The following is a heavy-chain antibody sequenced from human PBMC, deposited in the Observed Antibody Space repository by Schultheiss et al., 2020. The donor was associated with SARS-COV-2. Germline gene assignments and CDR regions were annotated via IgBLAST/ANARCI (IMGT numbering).Heavy chain of an antibody. CDR1: GFTFSNAW. D-gene: IGHD2-21*02. J-gene: IGHJ4*02. Sequence: GGSLRLSCAASGFTFSNAWMSWVRQAPGKGLEWVGRIISKTDGGTTDYAAPVKGRFTISRDDSKNTLYLQMNSLKTEDTAVYYCTTVSDIPEVFYWGQGTLVTVSS. CDR3: TTVSDIPEVFY. CDR2: IISKTDGGTT. V-gene: IGHV3-15*01.